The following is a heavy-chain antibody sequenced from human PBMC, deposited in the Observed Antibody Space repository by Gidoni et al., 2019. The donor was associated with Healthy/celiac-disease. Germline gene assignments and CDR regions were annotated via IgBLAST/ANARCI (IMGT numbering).Heavy chain of an antibody. D-gene: IGHD6-13*01. V-gene: IGHV3-23*01. CDR1: GFTFSSYA. J-gene: IGHJ4*02. CDR3: AKDLGGGRIAAAVHTGFDY. Sequence: EVQLLESGGGLVQPGGSLRLSCAASGFTFSSYAMSWVRQAPGKGLEWVSAISGSGGSTYYADSVKGRFNISRDNSKNTLYLQMNSLRAEDTAVYYCAKDLGGGRIAAAVHTGFDYWGQGTLVTVSS. CDR2: ISGSGGST.